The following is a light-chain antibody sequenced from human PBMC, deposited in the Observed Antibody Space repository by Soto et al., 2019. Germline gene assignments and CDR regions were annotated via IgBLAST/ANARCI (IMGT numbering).Light chain of an antibody. V-gene: IGKV1-33*01. CDR1: QDISNH. CDR2: DAS. Sequence: DIQMTQSPSSLSASVGDRVTITCQASQDISNHLNWFQQKLGKAPKLLIYDASNLETGVPSRFSGSGSGTDFTFTISSLQPEDIATYYCQQYDNLPYAFGQGTRLEI. J-gene: IGKJ2*01. CDR3: QQYDNLPYA.